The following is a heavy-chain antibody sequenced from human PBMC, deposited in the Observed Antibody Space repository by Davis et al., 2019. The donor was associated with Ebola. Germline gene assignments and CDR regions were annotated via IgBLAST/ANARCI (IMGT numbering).Heavy chain of an antibody. CDR3: TTLVDY. Sequence: GESLKISCAASGFTFSSYAMHWVRQASGKGLEWVGRIRSKANSYATAYAASVKGRFTISRDDSKNTAYLQMNSLKTEDTALYYCTTLVDYWGQGTLVTVSS. CDR1: GFTFSSYA. V-gene: IGHV3-73*01. J-gene: IGHJ4*02. CDR2: IRSKANSYAT.